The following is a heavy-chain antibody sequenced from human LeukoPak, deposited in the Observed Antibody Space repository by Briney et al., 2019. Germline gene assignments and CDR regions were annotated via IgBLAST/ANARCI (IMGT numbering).Heavy chain of an antibody. V-gene: IGHV3-53*01. D-gene: IGHD3-22*01. CDR2: IYSGGST. CDR3: ARPRKWFEMDV. Sequence: GGSLRLSCAASGFTVSSNYTSWVRQAPGKGLEWVSVIYSGGSTYYADSVKGRFTISRDNSKNTLYLQMNSLRAEDTAVCYCARPRKWFEMDVWGQGTTVTVSS. J-gene: IGHJ6*02. CDR1: GFTVSSNY.